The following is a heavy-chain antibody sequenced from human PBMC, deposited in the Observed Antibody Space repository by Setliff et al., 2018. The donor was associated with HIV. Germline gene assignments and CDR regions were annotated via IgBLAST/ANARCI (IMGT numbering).Heavy chain of an antibody. CDR1: VYSFTKYW. Sequence: SLKISCQASVYSFTKYWIGWVRQIPGKGLEWMGIIYPGDSDTRYSPSFQGQVTISADKSISTAFLQWNSLRASDTAMYYCARLPGTWLQSLWERAPYYFDYWGPGTLVTVSS. CDR3: ARLPGTWLQSLWERAPYYFDY. D-gene: IGHD5-12*01. J-gene: IGHJ4*02. V-gene: IGHV5-51*01. CDR2: IYPGDSDT.